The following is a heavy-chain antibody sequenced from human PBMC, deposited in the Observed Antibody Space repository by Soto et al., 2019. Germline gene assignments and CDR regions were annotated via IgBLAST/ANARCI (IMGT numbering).Heavy chain of an antibody. D-gene: IGHD3-22*01. CDR3: ARARQYYDCEFDP. Sequence: GASVKVSCKASGGTFSSYAISWVRQAPGQGLEWMGGIIPIFGTANYAQKFQGRVTITADESTSTAYMKLSSLRSEDTAMYYCARARQYYDCEFDPWGQGTLVTVSS. CDR1: GGTFSSYA. V-gene: IGHV1-69*13. CDR2: IIPIFGTA. J-gene: IGHJ5*02.